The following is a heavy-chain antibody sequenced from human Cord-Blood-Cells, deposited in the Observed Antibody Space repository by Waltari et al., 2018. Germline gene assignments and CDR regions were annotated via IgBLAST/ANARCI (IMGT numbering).Heavy chain of an antibody. Sequence: QVTLRESGPALVKPTQTLTLTCTFSGFSLSTSGMCVSWIRQPPGKALEWLALIDWDDDKYYSTSLKTRLTISKDTAKNQVVLTMTNMDPVDTATYYCARTGPEYSSSWYFDYWGQGTLVTVSS. D-gene: IGHD6-13*01. J-gene: IGHJ4*02. CDR1: GFSLSTSGMC. CDR3: ARTGPEYSSSWYFDY. CDR2: IDWDDDK. V-gene: IGHV2-70*01.